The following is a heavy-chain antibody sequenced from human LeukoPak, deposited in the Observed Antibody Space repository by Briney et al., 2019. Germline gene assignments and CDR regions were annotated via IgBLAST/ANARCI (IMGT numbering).Heavy chain of an antibody. V-gene: IGHV3-7*01. CDR2: LNQDAGEK. CDR3: ARSSGWYPFPDY. D-gene: IGHD6-19*01. Sequence: GGSLRLSCAASGFTFSSYWRSWVRQAPGKGLEWVASLNQDAGEKHYVDSVKGRFTISRDNAQNSLYLQMNSLRAEDTAVYYCARSSGWYPFPDYWGQGTLVTVSS. CDR1: GFTFSSYW. J-gene: IGHJ4*02.